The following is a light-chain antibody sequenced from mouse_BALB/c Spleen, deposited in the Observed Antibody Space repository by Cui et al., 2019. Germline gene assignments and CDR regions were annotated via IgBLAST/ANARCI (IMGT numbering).Light chain of an antibody. V-gene: IGKV4-55*01. J-gene: IGKJ2*01. Sequence: QIVLTQSPAIMSASPGEKVTMTCSASSSVSYMYWYQQKPGSSPRLLIYDTSNLASGVPVRFCGSGSGTSYSLTISRMEAEDAATYYCQQWSSYTFGGGTKLEIK. CDR2: DTS. CDR3: QQWSSYT. CDR1: SSVSY.